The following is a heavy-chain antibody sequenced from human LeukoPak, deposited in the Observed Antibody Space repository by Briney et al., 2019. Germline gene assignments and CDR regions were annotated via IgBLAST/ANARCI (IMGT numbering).Heavy chain of an antibody. Sequence: SETLSLTCTVSGGSISSYYWSWIRQPAGKGLEWIGRIYTSGSTNYNPSLKSRVTLSVDTSKNQFSLKLSSVTAADTAVYYCARDLSYYDSSGSIFDYWGKGTLVTVSS. CDR1: GGSISSYY. D-gene: IGHD3-22*01. J-gene: IGHJ4*02. CDR2: IYTSGST. V-gene: IGHV4-4*07. CDR3: ARDLSYYDSSGSIFDY.